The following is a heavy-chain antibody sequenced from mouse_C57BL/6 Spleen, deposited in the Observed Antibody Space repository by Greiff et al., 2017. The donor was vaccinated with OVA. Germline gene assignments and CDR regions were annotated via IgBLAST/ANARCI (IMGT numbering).Heavy chain of an antibody. CDR3: ARNDYGSTLDY. Sequence: VQLQQSGAELVKPGASVKMSCKASGYTFTSYWITWVKQRPGQGLEWIGDIYPGSGSTNYNEKFKSKATLTVDTSSSTAYMQLSSLTSEDSAVYYCARNDYGSTLDYWGQGTTLTVSS. CDR1: GYTFTSYW. J-gene: IGHJ2*01. V-gene: IGHV1-55*01. D-gene: IGHD1-1*01. CDR2: IYPGSGST.